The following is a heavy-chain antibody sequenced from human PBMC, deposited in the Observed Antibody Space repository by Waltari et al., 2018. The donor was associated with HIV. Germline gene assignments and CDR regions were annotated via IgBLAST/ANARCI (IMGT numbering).Heavy chain of an antibody. J-gene: IGHJ4*02. CDR2: INHTGRT. V-gene: IGHV4-34*01. D-gene: IGHD3-22*01. CDR3: ARGHYYDGSPLPSDY. CDR1: GRSFSSYY. Sequence: QMQLQQWGAGLLKSSETLSLTCAVYGRSFSSYYWTWIRQPPGKGLEWIGEINHTGRTNYNPSLKSRVTISVDTSKNQFSLNVTSVTAADTAVYYCARGHYYDGSPLPSDYWGQGTLVTVSS.